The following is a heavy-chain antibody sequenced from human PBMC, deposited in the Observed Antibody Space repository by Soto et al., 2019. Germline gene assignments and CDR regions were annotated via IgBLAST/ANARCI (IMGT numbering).Heavy chain of an antibody. CDR2: INPSGGST. D-gene: IGHD6-13*01. J-gene: IGHJ6*02. CDR1: GYTFTSYY. CDR3: AREEQLEDYYYYGMDV. Sequence: ASVKVSCKASGYTFTSYYMHWVRQAPGQGLEWMGIINPSGGSTSYAQKFQGRVTMTRDTSTSTVYMELSSLRSEDTAVYYCAREEQLEDYYYYGMDVRGQGTTVTVSS. V-gene: IGHV1-46*01.